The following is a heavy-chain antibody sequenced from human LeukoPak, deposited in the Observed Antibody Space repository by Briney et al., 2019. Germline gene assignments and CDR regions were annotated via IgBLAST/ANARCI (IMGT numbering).Heavy chain of an antibody. J-gene: IGHJ1*01. CDR1: GFTFSNFW. V-gene: IGHV3-7*03. Sequence: GGSLRLSCATSGFTFSNFWLSWVRQGPGKGLEWVANINPDGRVKYHVDSVRGRFTISRDNAKNSLFLQMNSLRAEDTAVYYCAKDKVAGSSEYFQHWGQGTLVTVSS. D-gene: IGHD6-19*01. CDR3: AKDKVAGSSEYFQH. CDR2: INPDGRVK.